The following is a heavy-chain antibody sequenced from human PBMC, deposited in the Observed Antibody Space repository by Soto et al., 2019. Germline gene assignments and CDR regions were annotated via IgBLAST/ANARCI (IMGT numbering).Heavy chain of an antibody. V-gene: IGHV4-61*01. CDR3: ARYCNTSDCRNLYYFDY. CDR2: GYFTGTT. CDR1: GGSVSNGMYY. D-gene: IGHD2-15*01. J-gene: IGHJ4*02. Sequence: SETLSLTCTVSGGSVSNGMYYWSWIRQPPGKGLEWMGKGYFTGTTIYNPSLKSRVTMSVDTYKDQFFLKLTSVTAADTAVYYCARYCNTSDCRNLYYFDYWGLGTLVTVSS.